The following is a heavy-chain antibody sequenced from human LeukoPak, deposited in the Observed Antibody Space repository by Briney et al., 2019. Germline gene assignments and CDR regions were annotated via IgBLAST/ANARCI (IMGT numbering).Heavy chain of an antibody. CDR2: MNPNSGNT. D-gene: IGHD3-9*01. Sequence: GASVKVSSKASGYTFTNYDINWVRQATGQGLQSMGSMNPNSGNTGYAQKFQGRVTMTRNTSISTAYMELSSLRSEDTAVYYCARDVRGRILTGGLHEGFDPWGQGTLVTVSS. CDR3: ARDVRGRILTGGLHEGFDP. V-gene: IGHV1-8*01. J-gene: IGHJ5*02. CDR1: GYTFTNYD.